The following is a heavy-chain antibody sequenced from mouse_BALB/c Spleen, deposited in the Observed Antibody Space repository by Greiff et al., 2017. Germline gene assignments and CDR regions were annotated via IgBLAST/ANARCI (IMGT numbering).Heavy chain of an antibody. CDR3: ARAEPDLPHFDY. CDR1: GYTFTDYN. J-gene: IGHJ2*01. D-gene: IGHD2-1*01. V-gene: IGHV1-18*01. Sequence: EVQLQESGPELVKPGASVKIPCKASGYTFTDYNMDWVKQSHGKSLEWIGDINPNNGGTIYNQKFKGKATLTVDKSSSTAYMELRSLTSEDTAVFYCARAEPDLPHFDYWGQGTTRTVSS. CDR2: INPNNGGT.